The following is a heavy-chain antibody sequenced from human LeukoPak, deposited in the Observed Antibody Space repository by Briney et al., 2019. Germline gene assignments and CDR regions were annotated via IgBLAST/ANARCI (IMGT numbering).Heavy chain of an antibody. CDR1: GGSMSPYF. V-gene: IGHV4-4*09. CDR2: VYTNDGST. Sequence: SETLSLTCTVSGGSMSPYFWSWVRQPPGKGLEWIGYVYTNDGSTKYNPSLKSRVTMSVDTSKNQISLKLSSVTAADTAIYYCVRRQTYFDYWGQGTLVTVSS. CDR3: VRRQTYFDY. J-gene: IGHJ4*02.